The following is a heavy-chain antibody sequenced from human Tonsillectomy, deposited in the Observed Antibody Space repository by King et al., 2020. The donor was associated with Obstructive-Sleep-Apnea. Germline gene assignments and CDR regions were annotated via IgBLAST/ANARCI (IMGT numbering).Heavy chain of an antibody. J-gene: IGHJ4*02. CDR1: GLTFSSNW. CDR2: INGVGSTT. CDR3: VAPLDGFWGN. Sequence: VQLVESGGGLVQPGGSLRLSCAASGLTFSSNWMHWIRPAPGKGLVWVSRINGVGSTTNYADSVKGRFTIARDNAKNTLYLQMNSLRAEDTAVYYCVAPLDGFWGNWGQGTLVIVSS. D-gene: IGHD3-16*01. V-gene: IGHV3-74*01.